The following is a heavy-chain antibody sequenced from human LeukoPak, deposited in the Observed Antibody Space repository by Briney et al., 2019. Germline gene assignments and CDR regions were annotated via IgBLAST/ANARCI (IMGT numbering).Heavy chain of an antibody. CDR2: ISYDGSNK. CDR3: ARGDLAVAGPPYYYYYGMDV. CDR1: GFTFSSYA. V-gene: IGHV3-30*04. Sequence: PGGSLRLSCAASGFTFSSYAMHWVRQAPGKGLEWVAVISYDGSNKYYADSVKGRFTISRDNSKNTLYLQMNSLRAEDTAVYYCARGDLAVAGPPYYYYYGMDVWGQGTTVTVSS. D-gene: IGHD6-19*01. J-gene: IGHJ6*02.